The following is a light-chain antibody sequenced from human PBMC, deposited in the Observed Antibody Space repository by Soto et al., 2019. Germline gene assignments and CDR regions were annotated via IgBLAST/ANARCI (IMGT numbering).Light chain of an antibody. CDR2: EVS. Sequence: DFVMTQTPLSLSVAPGQPASSSCKSSQSLLHITGETFLFWYLQKPGQSPQLLIYEVSTRVSGVPDRFSGSGSGTDFTLEISRVETDDVGIYYCMQSTQLPPTFGQGTRLEIK. J-gene: IGKJ5*01. V-gene: IGKV2D-29*02. CDR1: QSLLHITGETF. CDR3: MQSTQLPPT.